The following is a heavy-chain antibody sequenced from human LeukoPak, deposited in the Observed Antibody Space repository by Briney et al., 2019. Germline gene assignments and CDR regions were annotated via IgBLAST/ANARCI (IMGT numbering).Heavy chain of an antibody. V-gene: IGHV4-59*01. CDR1: GGSISSYY. D-gene: IGHD6-19*01. Sequence: SETLSLTCTVSGGSISSYYWSWIRQPPGKGLEWIGYISYSGSTKYNPSPKSRVTISVDPSKNECSLKLSSVTAADTAVYYCARTHYSSGWYSGLRNWFDPWGQGTLVTVSS. CDR2: ISYSGST. J-gene: IGHJ5*02. CDR3: ARTHYSSGWYSGLRNWFDP.